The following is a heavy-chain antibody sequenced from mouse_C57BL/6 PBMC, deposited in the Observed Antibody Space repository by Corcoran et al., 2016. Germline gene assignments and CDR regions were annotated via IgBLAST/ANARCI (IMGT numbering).Heavy chain of an antibody. CDR1: GYTFTDYY. V-gene: IGHV1-76*01. J-gene: IGHJ3*01. D-gene: IGHD2-12*01. Sequence: QVQLKQSGAELVKPGASVKLSCKASGYTFTDYYINWVKQRPGQGLEWIARIYPGSGNTYYNEKFKGKATLTAEKSSSTAYMQLSSLTSEDSAVYFCARRGYSPWFAYWGQGTLVTVSA. CDR2: IYPGSGNT. CDR3: ARRGYSPWFAY.